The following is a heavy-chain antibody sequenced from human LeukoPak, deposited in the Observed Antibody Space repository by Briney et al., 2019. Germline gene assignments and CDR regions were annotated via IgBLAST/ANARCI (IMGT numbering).Heavy chain of an antibody. J-gene: IGHJ5*02. V-gene: IGHV1-18*01. Sequence: ASVKVSCKASSYTFTSYGISWVRQAPGQGLEWMGWISAYNGNTNYAQKLQGRVTMTTDTSTSTAYMELRSLRSDDTAVYYCARGLRYFDWAPAWFDPWGQGTPVTVSS. CDR3: ARGLRYFDWAPAWFDP. CDR2: ISAYNGNT. CDR1: SYTFTSYG. D-gene: IGHD3-9*01.